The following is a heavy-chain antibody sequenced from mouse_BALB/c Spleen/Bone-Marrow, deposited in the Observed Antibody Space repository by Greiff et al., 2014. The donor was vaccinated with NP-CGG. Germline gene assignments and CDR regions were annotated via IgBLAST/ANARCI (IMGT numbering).Heavy chain of an antibody. CDR3: AIYDCDVRYFDV. J-gene: IGHJ1*01. D-gene: IGHD2-4*01. V-gene: IGHV1-4*01. CDR1: GYTFTSYT. Sequence: VQLQQSGAELARPGASVKMSCKASGYTFTSYTMHWVKQRPGQGLEWIGYINPSSGYTNYNQKFKDKATLTADKSSSTAYMQLSSLTSEDSAVYYCAIYDCDVRYFDVWGAGTTVTVSS. CDR2: INPSSGYT.